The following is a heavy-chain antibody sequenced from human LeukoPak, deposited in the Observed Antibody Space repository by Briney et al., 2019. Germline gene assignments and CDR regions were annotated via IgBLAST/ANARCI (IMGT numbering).Heavy chain of an antibody. Sequence: ASVKVSCKASGYTFTSYYMHWVRQAPGQGLEWMGIINPSGGSTSYAQKFQGRVTMTRDTSTGTVYMELSSLRSEDTAVYYCARDQLRSDPEYYYYGMDVWGQGTTVTVSS. D-gene: IGHD1-1*01. V-gene: IGHV1-46*01. CDR2: INPSGGST. CDR3: ARDQLRSDPEYYYYGMDV. J-gene: IGHJ6*02. CDR1: GYTFTSYY.